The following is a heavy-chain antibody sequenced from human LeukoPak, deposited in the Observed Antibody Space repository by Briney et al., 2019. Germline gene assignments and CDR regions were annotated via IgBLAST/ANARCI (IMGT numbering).Heavy chain of an antibody. D-gene: IGHD3-16*01. CDR1: GFTFSNYW. CDR3: ARELMIGKSLFRYFDY. V-gene: IGHV3-74*01. CDR2: ISPDGSTT. Sequence: GGSLRLSCAASGFTFSNYWIHWLRQAPGEGPVWVSRISPDGSTTHFADSVKGRFTLSRDNAENTVYLQMNSLRAEDRAVYYCARELMIGKSLFRYFDYWGQGTLVTISS. J-gene: IGHJ4*02.